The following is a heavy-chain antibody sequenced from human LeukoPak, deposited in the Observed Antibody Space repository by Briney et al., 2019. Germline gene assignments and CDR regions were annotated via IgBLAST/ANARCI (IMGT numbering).Heavy chain of an antibody. D-gene: IGHD2-21*02. V-gene: IGHV4-59*08. CDR3: ARGTECGGDCYKY. CDR1: GGSISSYY. J-gene: IGHJ4*02. CDR2: IYYSGST. Sequence: SETLSLTCTVSGGSISSYYWSWIRQPPGKGLEWIGYIYYSGSTNYNPSLKSRVTISVDTSKNQFSLKLSSVTAADTAVYYCARGTECGGDCYKYWGQGALVTVSS.